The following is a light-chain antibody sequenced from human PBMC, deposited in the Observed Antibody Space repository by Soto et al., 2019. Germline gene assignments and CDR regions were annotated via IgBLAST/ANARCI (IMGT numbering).Light chain of an antibody. V-gene: IGKV3-20*01. CDR1: QSVDSNH. Sequence: EIVLTQSPGTLSLSPGEGATLSCRASQSVDSNHVAWYQQKPGQTPRLLIYTTSYRASGIPDRFTGSGSGTDFSLTISKLEPEDFVVYYCLQYGGSPTFGQGTKVDFK. CDR3: LQYGGSPT. J-gene: IGKJ1*01. CDR2: TTS.